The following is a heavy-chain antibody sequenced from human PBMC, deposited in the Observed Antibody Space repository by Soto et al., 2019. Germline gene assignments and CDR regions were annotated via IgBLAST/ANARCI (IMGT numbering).Heavy chain of an antibody. D-gene: IGHD3-10*01. J-gene: IGHJ4*02. Sequence: SETLSLTCIVSGGSISNYYWSWIRQPPGKGLEWIGYIYYSGSTNYNPSLNSRVTISVATSKNQFSLKLTSVTAADTAVYYCAREEVVRGAFDYWGQGTLVTVSS. CDR1: GGSISNYY. CDR2: IYYSGST. CDR3: AREEVVRGAFDY. V-gene: IGHV4-59*01.